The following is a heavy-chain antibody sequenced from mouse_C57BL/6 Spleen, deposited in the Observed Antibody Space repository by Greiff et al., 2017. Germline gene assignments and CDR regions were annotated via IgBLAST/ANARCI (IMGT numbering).Heavy chain of an antibody. Sequence: VQLKQSGTVLARPGASVKMSCKTSGYTFTSYWMHWVKQRPGQGLEWIGAIYPGNSDTSYNQKFKGKAKLTAVTSASTAYMELSSLTNEDSAVYYCTRTDYYYGSSYWYFDVWGTGTTVTVSS. D-gene: IGHD1-1*01. CDR3: TRTDYYYGSSYWYFDV. CDR1: GYTFTSYW. J-gene: IGHJ1*03. V-gene: IGHV1-5*01. CDR2: IYPGNSDT.